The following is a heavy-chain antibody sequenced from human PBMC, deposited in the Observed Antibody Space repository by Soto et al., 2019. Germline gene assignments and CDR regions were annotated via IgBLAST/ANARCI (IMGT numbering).Heavy chain of an antibody. J-gene: IGHJ3*02. V-gene: IGHV3-23*01. CDR3: AKGQPGWLNYAFDI. CDR1: GFTFISYA. D-gene: IGHD5-12*01. Sequence: EVQLLESGGGLVQPGGSLRLSCAASGFTFISYAMTWVRQAPGKGLEWVSSTTATGSYTYYADSVKGRFTISRDNSKNTQYLKMNSLRPEHPAAYYCAKGQPGWLNYAFDIWGQGTIVTVS. CDR2: TTATGSYT.